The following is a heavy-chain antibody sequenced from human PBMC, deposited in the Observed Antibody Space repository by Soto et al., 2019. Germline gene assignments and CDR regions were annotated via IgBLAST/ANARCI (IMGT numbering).Heavy chain of an antibody. J-gene: IGHJ4*02. CDR2: IDASGTT. CDR3: ARESRSELGTVEY. Sequence: QVRLQESGPGLVKPSETLSLTCTVSGASISNYYWSWIRQPAGKGLECLGRIDASGTTTYNPSLRSRVTMSVDTSKNQFSLNLNSVTAADTAVYYCARESRSELGTVEYWGQGTLVTGSS. CDR1: GASISNYY. D-gene: IGHD1-1*01. V-gene: IGHV4-4*07.